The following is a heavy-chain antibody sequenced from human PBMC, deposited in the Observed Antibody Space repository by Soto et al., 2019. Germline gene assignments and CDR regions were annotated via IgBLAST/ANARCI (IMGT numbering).Heavy chain of an antibody. D-gene: IGHD6-6*01. Sequence: SETLSLTCTVSGGSISNYYWSWIRQPPGKGLEWIGYICYSGSTYYNPSLKSRVTISVDTSKNQFSLKLSSVTAADTAVYYCARERPDGARLDPWGQGTLVTVSS. CDR2: ICYSGST. V-gene: IGHV4-59*12. J-gene: IGHJ5*02. CDR3: ARERPDGARLDP. CDR1: GGSISNYY.